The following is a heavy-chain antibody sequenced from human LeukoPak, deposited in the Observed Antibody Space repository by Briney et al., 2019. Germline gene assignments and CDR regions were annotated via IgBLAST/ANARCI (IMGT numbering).Heavy chain of an antibody. CDR3: VKTGSGWFGDY. CDR2: IRYDGGDK. J-gene: IGHJ4*02. V-gene: IGHV3-30*02. D-gene: IGHD6-13*01. Sequence: PGGSLRLSCAASGFSFSSYAMYWVRQAPGKGLEWVALIRYDGGDKYYVDSMKGRFTISRDNSKNTLYLQMSSLRDEDTAVYYCVKTGSGWFGDYWGQGTLVTVPS. CDR1: GFSFSSYA.